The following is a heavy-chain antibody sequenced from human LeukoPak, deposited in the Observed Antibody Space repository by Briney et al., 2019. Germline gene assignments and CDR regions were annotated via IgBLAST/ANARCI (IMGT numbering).Heavy chain of an antibody. CDR1: GYTFTAHY. J-gene: IGHJ3*02. CDR2: INPLSGGT. CDR3: AREGWELLRDFDI. D-gene: IGHD1-26*01. V-gene: IGHV1-2*02. Sequence: GASVGVSCKASGYTFTAHYIHWVRQAPGQGLAWMGWINPLSGGTNYAQTFQGRVTMTRDTSISVVYMELSSLRSDDTAVYYCAREGWELLRDFDIWGQGTMVTVSS.